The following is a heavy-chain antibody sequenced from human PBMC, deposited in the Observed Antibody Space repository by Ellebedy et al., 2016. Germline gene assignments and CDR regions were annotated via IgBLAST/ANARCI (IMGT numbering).Heavy chain of an antibody. CDR1: GFSTYY. V-gene: IGHV4-59*01. J-gene: IGHJ4*02. Sequence: SETLSLTCSASGFSTYYWSWIRLPPGKGLEWIGNIHSSGNTNYNPSLKSRVTISIDTSKNQFSLKLNSVTAADTAVYYCARVSVGQQLEDWGQGTLVTVSS. D-gene: IGHD6-13*01. CDR2: IHSSGNT. CDR3: ARVSVGQQLED.